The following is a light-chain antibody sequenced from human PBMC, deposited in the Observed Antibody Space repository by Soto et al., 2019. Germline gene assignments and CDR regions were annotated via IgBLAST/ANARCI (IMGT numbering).Light chain of an antibody. V-gene: IGKV3D-20*02. CDR1: QSVNNRY. CDR2: GAS. Sequence: DIVLTQSPGTLFFSPGERATLSCRASQSVNNRYLAWYQQKPGQAPRLLICGASSRATGIPDRFSGSGSGTDFTLTISRLEPEDFAVSYCQQRSNCEITFGQRTRREIK. CDR3: QQRSNCEIT. J-gene: IGKJ5*01.